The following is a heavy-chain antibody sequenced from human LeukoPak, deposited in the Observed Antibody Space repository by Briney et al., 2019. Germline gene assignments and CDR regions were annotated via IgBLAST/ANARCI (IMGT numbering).Heavy chain of an antibody. CDR2: ISGSGGST. Sequence: GGSLRLSCAASEFTSRTYAMSWVRQAPGKGLEWVSGISGSGGSTNYADSVKGRFTISRDNSKNTLYLQMNSLRAEDTAVYYCAKGVRGVIRDAFDIWGQGTMVTVPS. V-gene: IGHV3-23*01. D-gene: IGHD3-10*01. CDR3: AKGVRGVIRDAFDI. CDR1: EFTSRTYA. J-gene: IGHJ3*02.